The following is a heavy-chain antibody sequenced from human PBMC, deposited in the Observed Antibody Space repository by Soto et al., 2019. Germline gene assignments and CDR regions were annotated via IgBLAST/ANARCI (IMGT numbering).Heavy chain of an antibody. J-gene: IGHJ3*02. CDR1: GYTFTSYY. CDR3: AGRRDAFDI. Sequence: QVQLVQSGAEVKKPGASVKVSCKASGYTFTSYYMHWVRQAPGQGLEWMGIINPSGGSTSYAQKFEGRVTMTSDTSTSTVYTELISLRSEDTAVYYCAGRRDAFDIWGQGTMVTVSS. D-gene: IGHD1-26*01. CDR2: INPSGGST. V-gene: IGHV1-46*01.